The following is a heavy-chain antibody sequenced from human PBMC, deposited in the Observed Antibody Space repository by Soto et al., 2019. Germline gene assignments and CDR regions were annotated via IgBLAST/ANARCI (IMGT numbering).Heavy chain of an antibody. CDR2: IYPGDSDT. D-gene: IGHD3-22*01. Sequence: PGESLKISCNGSGYSFTSYWIGLVRQMPGKGLEWMGIIYPGDSDTRYSPSFQGQVTISADKSISTAYLQWSSLKASDTAMYYCARQEEYYDSSGYYPSDWGQGTLVTVSS. CDR1: GYSFTSYW. J-gene: IGHJ4*02. CDR3: ARQEEYYDSSGYYPSD. V-gene: IGHV5-51*01.